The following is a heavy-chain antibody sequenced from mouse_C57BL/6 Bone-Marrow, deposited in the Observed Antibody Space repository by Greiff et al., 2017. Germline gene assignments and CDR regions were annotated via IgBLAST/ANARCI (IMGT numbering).Heavy chain of an antibody. CDR1: GFSLTSYG. J-gene: IGHJ2*01. D-gene: IGHD4-1*01. CDR3: AKNWEALDY. Sequence: VMLVESGPGLVQPSQSLSITCTVSGFSLTSYGVHWVRQPPGKGLEWLGVIWSGGSTDYNAAFISRLSISKDNSKSQVFFKMNSLQADDTAIYYCAKNWEALDYWGQGTTLTVSS. V-gene: IGHV2-4*01. CDR2: IWSGGST.